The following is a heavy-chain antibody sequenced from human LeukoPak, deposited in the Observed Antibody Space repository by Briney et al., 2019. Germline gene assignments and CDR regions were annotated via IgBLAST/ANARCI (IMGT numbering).Heavy chain of an antibody. D-gene: IGHD3-10*01. V-gene: IGHV3-33*01. CDR3: ARDPGDYYGSGSSDAFDI. Sequence: GGSLRLSYAASGFTFSSYGMHWVRQAPGKGLEWVAVIWYDGSNKYYADSVKGRFTISRDNSKNTLYLQMNSLRAEDTAVYYCARDPGDYYGSGSSDAFDIWGQGTMVTVSS. J-gene: IGHJ3*02. CDR1: GFTFSSYG. CDR2: IWYDGSNK.